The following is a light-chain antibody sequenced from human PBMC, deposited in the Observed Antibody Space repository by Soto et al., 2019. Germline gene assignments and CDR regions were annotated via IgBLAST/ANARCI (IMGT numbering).Light chain of an antibody. CDR1: QSVLYSSNNKNY. Sequence: DIVMTQSPDSLAVSLGERATINCKSSQSVLYSSNNKNYLAWYQQKPGQPPKLLIYWASIRESGVPDRFSGSGSGTDFTLTISSLQAEDVAVYYCQQYYGPPRNTFGQGTKLEIK. CDR3: QQYYGPPRNT. J-gene: IGKJ2*01. V-gene: IGKV4-1*01. CDR2: WAS.